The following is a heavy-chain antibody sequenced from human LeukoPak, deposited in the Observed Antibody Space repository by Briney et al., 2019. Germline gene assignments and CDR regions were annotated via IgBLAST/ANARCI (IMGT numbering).Heavy chain of an antibody. CDR3: ARDRSTSRYYHGMDV. J-gene: IGHJ6*02. Sequence: AGGSLRLSCAASDSTFSSFSMRWVRQAPGKGLFWVAAISSRSAHIYYADSVKGRFTISRDNAKKSLYLEMNNLRTRQSCRYICARDRSTSRYYHGMDVWGPGTTVIVSS. CDR1: DSTFSSFS. CDR2: ISSRSAHI. V-gene: IGHV3-21*01. D-gene: IGHD2-2*01.